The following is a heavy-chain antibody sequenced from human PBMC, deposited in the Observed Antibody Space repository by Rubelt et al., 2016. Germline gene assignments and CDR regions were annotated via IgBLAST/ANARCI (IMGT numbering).Heavy chain of an antibody. D-gene: IGHD1-26*01. V-gene: IGHV3-23*03. J-gene: IGHJ4*02. CDR1: GFTFSSYA. CDR2: INSDGSST. CDR3: AKDWSKWELRTHPMTPDY. Sequence: EVQLLESGGGLVQPGGSLRLSCAASGFTFSSYAMSWVRQAPGKGLEWVSRINSDGSSTSYADSVKGRFTISRESAKNTLYLQMNSLRAEDTALYDCAKDWSKWELRTHPMTPDYWGQGTLVTVSS.